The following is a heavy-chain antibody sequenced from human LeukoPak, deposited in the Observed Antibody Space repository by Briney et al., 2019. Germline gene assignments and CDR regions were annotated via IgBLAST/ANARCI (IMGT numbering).Heavy chain of an antibody. Sequence: ASVKVSCKASGYTFTDYYMHWVRQAPGQGLEWMGWVNPNSGGTNYAQKFQGRVTMTRDTSIKTAYMELSRLRSDDTAVYYCARGHDSSGYWGDYYYGMDVWGQGTTVTVSS. CDR3: ARGHDSSGYWGDYYYGMDV. D-gene: IGHD3-22*01. J-gene: IGHJ6*02. CDR2: VNPNSGGT. V-gene: IGHV1-2*02. CDR1: GYTFTDYY.